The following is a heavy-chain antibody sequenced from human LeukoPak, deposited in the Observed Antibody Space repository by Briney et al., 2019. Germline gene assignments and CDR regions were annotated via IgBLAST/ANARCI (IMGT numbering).Heavy chain of an antibody. D-gene: IGHD5-24*01. J-gene: IGHJ5*02. CDR1: GGSISSSSYY. Sequence: PSETLSLTCTVSGGSISSSSYYWGWIRQPPGKGLEWIGSIYYSGSTNYNPSLKSRVTISVDTSENQFSLKLSSVTAADTAVYYCARGRPSSRDGYNIPFDPWGQGTLVTVSS. CDR3: ARGRPSSRDGYNIPFDP. CDR2: IYYSGST. V-gene: IGHV4-39*07.